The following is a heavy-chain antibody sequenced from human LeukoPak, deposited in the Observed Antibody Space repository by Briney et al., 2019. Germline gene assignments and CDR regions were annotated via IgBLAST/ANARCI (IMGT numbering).Heavy chain of an antibody. CDR1: GFTFSSYA. V-gene: IGHV3-23*01. D-gene: IGHD2-8*01. CDR2: ITGSGGST. Sequence: GGLRRLSCAVSGFTFSSYAMTWVRQAPGKGLEWVSTITGSGGSTYYADSVKGRFTISRDNSKNTLYLQMNSLRAEDTAVYYCAKSPSGWSEFDYWGQGALV. J-gene: IGHJ4*02. CDR3: AKSPSGWSEFDY.